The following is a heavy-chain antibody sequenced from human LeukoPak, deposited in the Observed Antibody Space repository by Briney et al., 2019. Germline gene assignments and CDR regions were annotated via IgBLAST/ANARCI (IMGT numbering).Heavy chain of an antibody. Sequence: GGSLRLSCAASGFTFSSYTMNWVRQAPGKGLEWVSYISSSSTIYADSVKGRFTISRDNAKNSLYLQMNSLRDEDTAVYYCARDGWVDYWGQGTLVTVSS. CDR1: GFTFSSYT. CDR3: ARDGWVDY. D-gene: IGHD6-19*01. CDR2: ISSSSTI. V-gene: IGHV3-48*01. J-gene: IGHJ4*02.